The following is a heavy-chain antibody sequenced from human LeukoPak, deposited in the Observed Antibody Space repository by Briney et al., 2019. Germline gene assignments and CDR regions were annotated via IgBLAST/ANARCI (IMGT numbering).Heavy chain of an antibody. Sequence: SETLSLACAVYGGSFSGYYWSWIRQPPGKGLEWIGEINHSGSTNYNPSLKSRVTISVDTSKNQFSLKLSSVTAADTAVYYCARGRNWGSWGQGTLVTVSS. CDR2: INHSGST. D-gene: IGHD7-27*01. CDR1: GGSFSGYY. J-gene: IGHJ4*02. V-gene: IGHV4-34*01. CDR3: ARGRNWGS.